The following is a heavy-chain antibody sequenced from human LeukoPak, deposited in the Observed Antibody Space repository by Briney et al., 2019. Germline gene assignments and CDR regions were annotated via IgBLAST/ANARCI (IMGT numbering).Heavy chain of an antibody. CDR1: GFTFSSYS. V-gene: IGHV3-23*01. Sequence: GGSLRLSCAASGFTFSSYSMSWVRQAPGKGLEWVSAISGSGGSTYYADSVKGRFTISRDNSKNTLYLQMNSLRAEDTAVYYCAKPLQLRFLEWLLPDAFDIWGQGTMVTVSS. CDR3: AKPLQLRFLEWLLPDAFDI. CDR2: ISGSGGST. J-gene: IGHJ3*02. D-gene: IGHD3-3*01.